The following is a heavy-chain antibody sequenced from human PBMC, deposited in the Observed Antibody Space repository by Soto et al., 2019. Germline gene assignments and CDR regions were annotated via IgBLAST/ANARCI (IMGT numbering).Heavy chain of an antibody. J-gene: IGHJ6*02. V-gene: IGHV1-69*13. CDR1: GGTFSSYA. Sequence: SVKVSCKASGGTFSSYAISWVRQAPGQGLEWMGGIIPIFGTANYAQKFQGGVTITADESTSTAYMELSSLRSEDTAVYYCARSGTEGYYYYYYGMDVWGQGTTVTVSS. CDR2: IIPIFGTA. D-gene: IGHD1-26*01. CDR3: ARSGTEGYYYYYYGMDV.